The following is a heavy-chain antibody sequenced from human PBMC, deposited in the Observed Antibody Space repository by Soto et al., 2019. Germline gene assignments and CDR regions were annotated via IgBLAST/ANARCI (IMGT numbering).Heavy chain of an antibody. V-gene: IGHV1-24*01. CDR2: FDPEDGET. D-gene: IGHD3-22*01. Sequence: GASVKVSCKVSGYTLTELSMHWVRQAPGKGLEWMGGFDPEDGETIYAQKFQGRVTMTADKSTNTAYMELSSLRSEGTAVYYYARGVILPGQDNRNYCYYGMDGWGQGNRVTVCS. CDR3: ARGVILPGQDNRNYCYYGMDG. J-gene: IGHJ6*02. CDR1: GYTLTELS.